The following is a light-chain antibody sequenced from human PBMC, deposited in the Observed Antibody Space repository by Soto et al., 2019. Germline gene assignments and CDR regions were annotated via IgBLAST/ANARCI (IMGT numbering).Light chain of an antibody. CDR3: KQYGSSTIT. CDR1: QSVSGSY. J-gene: IGKJ5*01. V-gene: IGKV3-20*01. CDR2: GES. Sequence: ENVFTQSPGTLSLSPGERATLSCRASQSVSGSYLAWYQQNTGQAPRILIYGESSRATGIPDRFSGSGSGTDFTLKIRRMETEELAVYDCKQYGSSTITVGQVPRRELK.